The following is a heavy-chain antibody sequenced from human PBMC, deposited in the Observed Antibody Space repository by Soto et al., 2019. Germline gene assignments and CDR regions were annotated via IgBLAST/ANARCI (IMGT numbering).Heavy chain of an antibody. CDR1: GESISGYT. J-gene: IGHJ4*02. V-gene: IGHV4-34*01. CDR2: INHSGSA. CDR3: ARGLITGSHYSGGWYYFDS. Sequence: PSETLSLTCAVCGESISGYTWTWIRQTPGKGLQWIGQINHSGSASYNPSLKSRVTISVHTSNSQFSLELSSVTAADTAVYYCARGLITGSHYSGGWYYFDSWGQGTQVTSPQ. D-gene: IGHD6-19*01.